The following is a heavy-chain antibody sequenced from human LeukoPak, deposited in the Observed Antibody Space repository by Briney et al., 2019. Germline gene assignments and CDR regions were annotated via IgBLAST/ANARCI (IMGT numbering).Heavy chain of an antibody. Sequence: SVKVSCKTSGGTFSSSAITWVRQAPGQGFEWMGRIIPVLNITRYTQKFQGRVTITADTSTSTVYMELSSLRSEETAVYYCARDQGLTAPPPYGLDVWGQGTTVIVSS. D-gene: IGHD5-18*01. CDR1: GGTFSSSA. J-gene: IGHJ6*02. V-gene: IGHV1-69*04. CDR3: ARDQGLTAPPPYGLDV. CDR2: IIPVLNIT.